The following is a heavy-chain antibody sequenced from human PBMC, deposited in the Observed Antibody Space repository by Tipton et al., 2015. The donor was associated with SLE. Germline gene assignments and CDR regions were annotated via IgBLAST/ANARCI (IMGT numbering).Heavy chain of an antibody. CDR2: IYYSGTT. J-gene: IGHJ2*01. D-gene: IGHD3-10*01. V-gene: IGHV4-59*12. CDR3: ARDRRGWYFDL. Sequence: TLSLTCSVSGGSISHFYWSWIRQPPGKGLEWIAYIYYSGTTNYNPSLKSRVTISVDTSKNRFSLKLSSVTAADTAVYYCARDRRGWYFDLWGRGTLVTVSS. CDR1: GGSISHFY.